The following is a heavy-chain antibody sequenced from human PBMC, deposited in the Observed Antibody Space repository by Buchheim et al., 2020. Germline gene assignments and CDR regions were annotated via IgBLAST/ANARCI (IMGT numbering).Heavy chain of an antibody. CDR1: GGSISSYY. D-gene: IGHD2-2*01. CDR3: ARVFTDIVVVPAALPYYYMDV. Sequence: QVQLQESGPGLVKPSQTLSLTCTVSGGSISSYYWSWIRQPPGKGLEWIGYIYYSGSTNYNPSLKSRVTISVDTSKNQFSLKLSSVTAADTAVYYCARVFTDIVVVPAALPYYYMDVWGKGTT. CDR2: IYYSGST. J-gene: IGHJ6*03. V-gene: IGHV4-59*01.